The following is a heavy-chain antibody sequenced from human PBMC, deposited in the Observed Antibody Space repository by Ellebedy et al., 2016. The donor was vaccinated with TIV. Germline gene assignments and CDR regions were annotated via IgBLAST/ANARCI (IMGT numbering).Heavy chain of an antibody. V-gene: IGHV3-23*01. Sequence: GESLKISXAASGFTFSSYAMSWVRQAPGKGLEWVSAISGSGGSTYYADSVKGRFTISRDNSKNTLYLQMNSLRAEDTAVYYCARDPARTGTTALDYWGQGTLVTVSS. D-gene: IGHD1-7*01. CDR1: GFTFSSYA. CDR3: ARDPARTGTTALDY. CDR2: ISGSGGST. J-gene: IGHJ4*02.